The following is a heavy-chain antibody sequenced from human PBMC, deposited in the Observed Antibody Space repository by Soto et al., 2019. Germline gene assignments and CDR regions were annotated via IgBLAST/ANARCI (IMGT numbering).Heavy chain of an antibody. D-gene: IGHD2-15*01. J-gene: IGHJ3*01. Sequence: PSETLSLTCTVSGGSISGYYWSWIRQPPGKGLEWIGYIHNNGNTNYNPSLKSRVTISVDTSKNQFSLKLNSVTAADTALYYCARRSAVVAAGDAFDLWGQGTMVTVSS. CDR2: IHNNGNT. CDR3: ARRSAVVAAGDAFDL. V-gene: IGHV4-59*01. CDR1: GGSISGYY.